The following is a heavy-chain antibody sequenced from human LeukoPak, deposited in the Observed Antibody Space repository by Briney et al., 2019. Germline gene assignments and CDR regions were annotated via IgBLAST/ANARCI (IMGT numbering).Heavy chain of an antibody. CDR3: ARAAVAGGFYFDY. Sequence: SETLSLTCTVSGGSISSYYWSWIRQPPGKGLEWIGEINHSGSTNYNPSLKSRVTISVDTSKNQFSLKLSSVTAADTAVYYCARAAVAGGFYFDYWGQGTLVTVSS. D-gene: IGHD6-19*01. V-gene: IGHV4-34*01. CDR1: GGSISSYY. CDR2: INHSGST. J-gene: IGHJ4*02.